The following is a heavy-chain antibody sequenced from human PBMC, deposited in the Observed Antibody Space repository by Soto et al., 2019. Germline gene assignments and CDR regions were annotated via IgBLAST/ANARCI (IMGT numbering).Heavy chain of an antibody. CDR1: GFTFSSYA. V-gene: IGHV3-23*01. J-gene: IGHJ6*02. Sequence: GGSLRLSCAASGFTFSSYAMSWVRQAPGKGLEWVSAISGSGGSTYYADSVKGRFTISRDNSKNTLYLQMNSLRAEDTAVYYCAKLYGVHSYYYGMDVCGQGSTVTVSS. CDR3: AKLYGVHSYYYGMDV. CDR2: ISGSGGST. D-gene: IGHD4-17*01.